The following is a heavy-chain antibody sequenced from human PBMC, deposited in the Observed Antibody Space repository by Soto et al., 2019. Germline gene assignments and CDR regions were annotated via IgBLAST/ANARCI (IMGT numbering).Heavy chain of an antibody. V-gene: IGHV1-8*01. D-gene: IGHD2-2*01. J-gene: IGHJ6*02. CDR3: ARGLGYQLLDSYYYYGMDV. CDR2: MNPNSGNT. CDR1: GYTFTSYD. Sequence: GASVKVSCKASGYTFTSYDINWVRQATGQGLEWMGWMNPNSGNTGYAQKFQGRVTMTRNTSISTAYMELSSLRSEDTAVYYCARGLGYQLLDSYYYYGMDVWGQGTTVTVSS.